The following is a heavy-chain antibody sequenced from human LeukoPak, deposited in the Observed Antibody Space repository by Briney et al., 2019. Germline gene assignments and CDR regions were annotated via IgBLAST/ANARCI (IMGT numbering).Heavy chain of an antibody. CDR3: ARRNSGSWYFDL. D-gene: IGHD6-13*01. V-gene: IGHV4-4*07. Sequence: SETLSRTCTVFGGSISSYYWSWIRQPAGKGLEWIGRIYTSGSTNYNPSLKSRVTMLVDTSKNQFSLKLTSVTAADTAMYYCARRNSGSWYFDLWGRGTLVTVSS. J-gene: IGHJ2*01. CDR2: IYTSGST. CDR1: GGSISSYY.